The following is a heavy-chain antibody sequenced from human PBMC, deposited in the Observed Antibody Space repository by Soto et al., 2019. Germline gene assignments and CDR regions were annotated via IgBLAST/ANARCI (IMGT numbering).Heavy chain of an antibody. CDR2: IIPILGIA. D-gene: IGHD1-1*01. J-gene: IGHJ6*02. Sequence: QVQLVQSGAEVKKPGSSVKVSCKASGGTFSSYTISWVRQAPGQGLEWMGRIIPILGIANYAQKFQGGVTITADNSTSTAYMELSSLSSEDTAVYYSARGPVETRDFWGQGTTVVVCS. V-gene: IGHV1-69*02. CDR3: ARGPVETRDF. CDR1: GGTFSSYT.